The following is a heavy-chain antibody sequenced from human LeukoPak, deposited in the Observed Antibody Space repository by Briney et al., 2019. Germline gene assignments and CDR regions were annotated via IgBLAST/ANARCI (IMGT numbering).Heavy chain of an antibody. CDR3: ARVPRPRYCSSTSCSLIPFDY. V-gene: IGHV1-2*02. Sequence: GASVKVSCKASGYTFTGYYMHWVRQAPGQGLEWMGWINPNSGGTNYAQKFQGRVTMTRDTSISTAYMELSRLRSDDTAVYYCARVPRPRYCSSTSCSLIPFDYWGQGTLVTVSS. J-gene: IGHJ4*02. CDR2: INPNSGGT. D-gene: IGHD2-2*01. CDR1: GYTFTGYY.